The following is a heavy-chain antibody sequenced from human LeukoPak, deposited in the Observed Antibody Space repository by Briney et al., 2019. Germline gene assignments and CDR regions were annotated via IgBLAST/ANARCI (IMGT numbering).Heavy chain of an antibody. Sequence: GGSLRLSCAASGFTFSSYGMHWVHQAPGKGLEWVAVIWYDGSNKYYADSVKGRFTISRDNSKNTLYLQMNSLRAEDTAVYYCARDRPLYGMDVWGQGTTVTVSS. CDR3: ARDRPLYGMDV. J-gene: IGHJ6*02. CDR1: GFTFSSYG. V-gene: IGHV3-33*01. CDR2: IWYDGSNK.